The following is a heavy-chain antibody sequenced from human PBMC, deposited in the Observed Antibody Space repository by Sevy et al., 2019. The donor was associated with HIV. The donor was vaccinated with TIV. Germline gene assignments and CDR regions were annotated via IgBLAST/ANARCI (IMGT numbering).Heavy chain of an antibody. D-gene: IGHD6-13*01. Sequence: GGSLRLSCVAYGFTVSSNFMTWVRQAPGKGLEWVAIIYSGGNTYYADSVKGRFTISSDNSKNTLYLQMNNLRADETAVYDCARDLRVATASGGMDVWGQGTTVTVSS. V-gene: IGHV3-53*01. CDR3: ARDLRVATASGGMDV. CDR1: GFTVSSNF. J-gene: IGHJ6*02. CDR2: IYSGGNT.